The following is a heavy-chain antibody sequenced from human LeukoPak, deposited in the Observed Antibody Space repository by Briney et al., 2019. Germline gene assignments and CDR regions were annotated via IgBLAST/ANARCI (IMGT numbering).Heavy chain of an antibody. CDR3: ARGDGYNDAEYLQH. V-gene: IGHV3-33*01. D-gene: IGHD5-24*01. CDR2: IWYDGSNK. J-gene: IGHJ1*01. Sequence: PGRSLRLSCAASGFTFSSYGMHWVRQAPGKGLERVAVIWYDGSNKYYGDSVKGRFTISRDNSKKTLYLQMSSLRVEDTAVYYCARGDGYNDAEYLQHWGQGTLVTVS. CDR1: GFTFSSYG.